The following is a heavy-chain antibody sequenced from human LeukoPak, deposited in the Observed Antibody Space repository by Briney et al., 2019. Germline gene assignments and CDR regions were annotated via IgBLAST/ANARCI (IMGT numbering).Heavy chain of an antibody. CDR1: GGSISSSSYY. J-gene: IGHJ6*03. CDR2: IYYSGST. D-gene: IGHD7-27*01. V-gene: IGHV4-39*01. Sequence: SETLSLTCTVSGGSISSSSYYWAWIRQPPGKGLEWIGTIYYSGSTYYNPSLRSRITISVDTSKSQFSLKLSSVTAADTAVRYCASHGDPTYYYYMHVWGKGTTVTVSS. CDR3: ASHGDPTYYYYMHV.